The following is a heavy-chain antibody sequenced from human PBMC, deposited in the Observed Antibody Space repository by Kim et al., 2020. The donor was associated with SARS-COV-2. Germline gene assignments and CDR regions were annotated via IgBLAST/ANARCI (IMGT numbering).Heavy chain of an antibody. V-gene: IGHV3-30-3*01. Sequence: GGSLRLSCAASGFTFSSYAMHWVRQAPGKGLEWVAVISYDGSNKYYADSVKGRFTISRDNSKNTVYLQMNSLRAEDTALYYCARDWGSGWGEWGQGTRVTVSS. CDR1: GFTFSSYA. CDR3: ARDWGSGWGE. J-gene: IGHJ4*02. CDR2: ISYDGSNK. D-gene: IGHD6-19*01.